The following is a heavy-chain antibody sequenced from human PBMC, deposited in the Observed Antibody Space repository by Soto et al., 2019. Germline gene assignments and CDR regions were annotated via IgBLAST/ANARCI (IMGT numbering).Heavy chain of an antibody. CDR3: ARDSWSYYDILTGYYPSTPDVGDY. J-gene: IGHJ4*02. CDR1: GGTFSSYA. Sequence: SVKVSCKASGGTFSSYAISWVRQAPGQGLEWMGGIIPIFGTASYAQKFQGRVTITADESTSTAYMELSSLRSEDTAVYYCARDSWSYYDILTGYYPSTPDVGDYWGQGTLVTVSS. D-gene: IGHD3-9*01. CDR2: IIPIFGTA. V-gene: IGHV1-69*13.